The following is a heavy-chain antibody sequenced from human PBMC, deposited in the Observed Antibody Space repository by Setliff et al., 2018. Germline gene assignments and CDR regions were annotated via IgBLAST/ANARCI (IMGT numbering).Heavy chain of an antibody. CDR2: IIPNFGTT. V-gene: IGHV1-69*05. J-gene: IGHJ6*03. D-gene: IGHD2-2*01. Sequence: EASVKVSCKASGGTFRSYGISWVRQAPGQGLEWMGGIIPNFGTTSYAQKFQGKVTITTDESTNTAYMELSSLRSDGTAVFYCAREVVVVKSAINYYYYMDVWGKGTTVTVSS. CDR1: GGTFRSYG. CDR3: AREVVVVKSAINYYYYMDV.